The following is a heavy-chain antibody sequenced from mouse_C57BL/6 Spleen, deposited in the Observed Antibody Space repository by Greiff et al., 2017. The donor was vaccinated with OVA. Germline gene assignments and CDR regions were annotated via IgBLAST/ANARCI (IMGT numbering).Heavy chain of an antibody. CDR1: GYTFTDYN. D-gene: IGHD2-2*01. J-gene: IGHJ3*01. CDR2: INPNNGGT. Sequence: VQLQQSGPELVKPGASVKIPCKASGYTFTDYNMDWVKQSHGKSLEWIGDINPNNGGTIYNQKFKGKATLTVDKSSSTAYMELRSLTSEDTAVYYCAREGRDYVYDGRFADWGQGTLVTVSA. CDR3: AREGRDYVYDGRFAD. V-gene: IGHV1-18*01.